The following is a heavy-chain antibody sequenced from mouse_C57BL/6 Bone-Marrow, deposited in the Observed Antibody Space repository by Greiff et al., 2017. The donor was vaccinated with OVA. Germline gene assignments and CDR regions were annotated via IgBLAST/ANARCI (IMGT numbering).Heavy chain of an antibody. CDR1: GYTFTDYY. J-gene: IGHJ3*01. CDR3: ARGAYYSNPWFAY. CDR2: INPNDGGT. V-gene: IGHV1-26*01. Sequence: EVQLQQSGHELVKPGASVKISCTASGYTFTDYYMNWVKQSHGKSLEWIGDINPNDGGTSYKQKFKGKVTLTVDKSSSTAYMELRSLTSEDSAVYYCARGAYYSNPWFAYWGQGTLVTVSA. D-gene: IGHD2-5*01.